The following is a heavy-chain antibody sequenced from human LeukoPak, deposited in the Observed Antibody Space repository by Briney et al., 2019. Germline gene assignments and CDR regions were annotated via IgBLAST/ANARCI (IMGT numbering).Heavy chain of an antibody. V-gene: IGHV4-39*07. CDR1: GGSISSSSYY. J-gene: IGHJ5*02. CDR2: IHTSGST. Sequence: SETLSLTCTVSGGSISSSSYYWGWIRQPPGKGLEWIGRIHTSGSTNHNPSLKSRVTISVDTSKNQFSLKLSSVTAADTAVYYCARDSNWFDPWGQGTLVTVSS. CDR3: ARDSNWFDP.